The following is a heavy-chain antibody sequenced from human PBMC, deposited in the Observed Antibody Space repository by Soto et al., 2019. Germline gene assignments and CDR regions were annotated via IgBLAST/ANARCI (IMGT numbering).Heavy chain of an antibody. CDR2: INAGNGNT. CDR3: ARSSLYYYYYYMDV. Sequence: QVQLVQSGAEVKKPGASVKVSCKASGYTFTSYAMLWVRQAPGQRLEWMGWINAGNGNTKYSQKFQGRVTITRDTSASTAYMELSSLRSEDTAVYYCARSSLYYYYYYMDVWGKGTTVTVSS. CDR1: GYTFTSYA. D-gene: IGHD6-6*01. J-gene: IGHJ6*03. V-gene: IGHV1-3*01.